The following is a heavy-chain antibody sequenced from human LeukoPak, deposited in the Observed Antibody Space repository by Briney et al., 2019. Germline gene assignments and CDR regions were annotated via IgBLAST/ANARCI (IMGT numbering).Heavy chain of an antibody. CDR3: ASASGYYAPPDY. V-gene: IGHV1-46*01. D-gene: IGHD3-22*01. CDR1: GYAFTRYY. Sequence: ASVKVSCKASGYAFTRYYIHWARQAPGQGLEWMGIINPSGGGTSNAQKFQGRVTMTRDTSTSTVYMEVSSLTSEDTAVYYCASASGYYAPPDYWGQGTLVTVSS. CDR2: INPSGGGT. J-gene: IGHJ4*02.